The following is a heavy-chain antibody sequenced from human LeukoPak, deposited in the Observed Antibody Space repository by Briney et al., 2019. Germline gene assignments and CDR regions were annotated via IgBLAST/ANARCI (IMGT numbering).Heavy chain of an antibody. Sequence: KSSETLSLTCAVYGGSFSGYYWSWIRQPPGKGLEWIGEINHSGSTNHNPSLKSRVTISVDTSKNQFSLKLSSVTAADTAVYYCARRLRYFDWVHFDYWGQGTLVTVSS. J-gene: IGHJ4*02. CDR1: GGSFSGYY. CDR2: INHSGST. CDR3: ARRLRYFDWVHFDY. V-gene: IGHV4-34*01. D-gene: IGHD3-9*01.